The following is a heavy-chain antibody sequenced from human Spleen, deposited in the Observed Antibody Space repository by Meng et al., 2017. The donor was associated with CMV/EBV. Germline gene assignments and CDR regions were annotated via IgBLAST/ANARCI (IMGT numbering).Heavy chain of an antibody. CDR3: TRQPHDYVWGSYRYEGELDY. CDR1: GFTFSDSA. Sequence: GESLKISCAASGFTFSDSAVHWVRQASGKGLEWVGRIRSKANTYATTYAASVKGRFTISRDDSKNTAYLQVNSLKTEDTAVYYCTRQPHDYVWGSYRYEGELDYWGQGTLVTVSS. J-gene: IGHJ4*02. D-gene: IGHD3-16*02. V-gene: IGHV3-73*01. CDR2: IRSKANTYAT.